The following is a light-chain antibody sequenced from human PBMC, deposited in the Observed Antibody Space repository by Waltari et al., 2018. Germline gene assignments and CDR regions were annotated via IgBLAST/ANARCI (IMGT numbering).Light chain of an antibody. V-gene: IGKV3-11*01. Sequence: EIVLTQSPATLPLSPGERATLSCRASQSISTYLGWYQQKPGQAPRLLIYDASKRATDIPARFSGSGSGTDFTLAISSLEPEDFAVYYCQHRANWPLTFGGGTKVEIK. CDR1: QSISTY. J-gene: IGKJ4*01. CDR3: QHRANWPLT. CDR2: DAS.